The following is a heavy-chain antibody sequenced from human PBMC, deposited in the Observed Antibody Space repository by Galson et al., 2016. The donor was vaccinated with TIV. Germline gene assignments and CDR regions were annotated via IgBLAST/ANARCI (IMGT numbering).Heavy chain of an antibody. D-gene: IGHD2-8*02. CDR3: ARGCTGTSCYDY. Sequence: ETLSLTCAVSGGSLSTNNWWSWVRQSPGKGLEWIGEIYHDERTNYNSFLKSRVTISIDKSKNQFSLDLTSMTAADAAVYYCARGCTGTSCYDYWGQGTLITVPS. J-gene: IGHJ4*02. CDR1: GGSLSTNNW. CDR2: IYHDERT. V-gene: IGHV4-4*02.